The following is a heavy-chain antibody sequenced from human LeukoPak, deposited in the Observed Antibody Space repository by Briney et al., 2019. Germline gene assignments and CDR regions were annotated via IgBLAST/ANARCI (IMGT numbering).Heavy chain of an antibody. J-gene: IGHJ4*02. CDR2: ISGSGGST. Sequence: PGGSLRLSCAASGFTFSSYAMSWVRQAPGKGLEWVSAISGSGGSTYYADSVKGRFTISRDNSKNTLYLQMNSLRSDDTAVYYCARRTTYYYDSSGYYYSDYWGQGTLVTVSS. V-gene: IGHV3-23*01. D-gene: IGHD3-22*01. CDR3: ARRTTYYYDSSGYYYSDY. CDR1: GFTFSSYA.